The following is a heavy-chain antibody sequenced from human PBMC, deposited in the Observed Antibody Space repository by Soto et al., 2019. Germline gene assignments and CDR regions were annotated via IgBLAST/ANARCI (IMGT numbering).Heavy chain of an antibody. CDR1: GFSLNIRGAG. CDR3: AHYQINNGNWGFDH. D-gene: IGHD7-27*01. V-gene: IGHV2-5*02. J-gene: IGHJ4*01. Sequence: TQTLRVTCNFSGFSLNIRGAGVGWIRQPPGGALEWLALIYWDDDKKYKSSVESRLTITKDASINQAVLTMTNMDPVDTGTYSCAHYQINNGNWGFDHWGHGILVTVSS. CDR2: IYWDDDK.